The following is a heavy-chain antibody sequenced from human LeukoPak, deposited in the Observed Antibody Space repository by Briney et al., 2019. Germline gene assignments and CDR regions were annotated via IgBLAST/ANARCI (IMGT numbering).Heavy chain of an antibody. D-gene: IGHD5-12*01. CDR1: GYTFTSYD. J-gene: IGHJ4*02. CDR2: MNPNSGNT. CDR3: ARVGAAHRRYSGYDRLGY. V-gene: IGHV1-8*03. Sequence: ASVKVSCKASGYTFTSYDINWVRQATGQGLEWMGWMNPNSGNTGYAQKFQGRVTITRNTSISTAYMELSSLRSEDTAVYYCARVGAAHRRYSGYDRLGYWGQGTLVTVSS.